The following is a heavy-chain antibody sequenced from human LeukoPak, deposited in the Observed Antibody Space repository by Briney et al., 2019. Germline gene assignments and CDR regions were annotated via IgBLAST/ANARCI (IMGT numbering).Heavy chain of an antibody. J-gene: IGHJ4*02. V-gene: IGHV3-48*03. Sequence: PGGSLRLSCAAPGFTFSSYEMNWVRQAPGKGLEWVSYISSGSTIYDADSAKGRFTISRDNAKNSLYLQMNSLRAEDTAVYYCARESIAVAGAPFDYWGQGTLVTVSS. CDR2: ISSGSTI. CDR3: ARESIAVAGAPFDY. D-gene: IGHD6-19*01. CDR1: GFTFSSYE.